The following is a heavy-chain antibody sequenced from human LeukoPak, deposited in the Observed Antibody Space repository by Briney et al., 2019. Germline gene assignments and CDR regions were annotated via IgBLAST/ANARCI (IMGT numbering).Heavy chain of an antibody. Sequence: GGSLRLSCEASGFSFSSYGLHWVRQAPGKGPEWVAFIRYDGTNKYYADSVKGRFTISRDNSKNTLYLQMNSLRAEDTAVYYCAKDLKSMVRGVMVGYMDVWGKGTTVTISS. D-gene: IGHD3-10*01. V-gene: IGHV3-30*02. CDR3: AKDLKSMVRGVMVGYMDV. CDR2: IRYDGTNK. J-gene: IGHJ6*03. CDR1: GFSFSSYG.